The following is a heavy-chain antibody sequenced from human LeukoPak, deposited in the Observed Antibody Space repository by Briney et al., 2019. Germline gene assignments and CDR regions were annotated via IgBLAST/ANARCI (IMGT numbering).Heavy chain of an antibody. CDR1: GFTFSSYA. Sequence: GGSLRLSCAASGFTFSSYAMHWVRQAPGKGLEWVSSISSSSSYIYYADSVKGRFTISRDNAKNSLYLQMNSLRAEDTAVYYCARADWDTAMIDYWGQGTLVTVSS. D-gene: IGHD5-18*01. V-gene: IGHV3-21*01. J-gene: IGHJ4*02. CDR2: ISSSSSYI. CDR3: ARADWDTAMIDY.